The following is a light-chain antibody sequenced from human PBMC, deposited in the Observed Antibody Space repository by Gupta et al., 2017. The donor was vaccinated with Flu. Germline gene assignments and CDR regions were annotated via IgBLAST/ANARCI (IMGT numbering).Light chain of an antibody. V-gene: IGKV1-33*01. Sequence: DIQMTQSPYSLSASVGDRVTITCQASQDISNYLSWYQQKPGRAPKLLIYDASNLECWVPGRFSGSGSGTDFTFTISSLQPEDIATYFCQQQDNLPVTFGGGTXVEIK. CDR3: QQQDNLPVT. CDR1: QDISNY. J-gene: IGKJ4*01. CDR2: DAS.